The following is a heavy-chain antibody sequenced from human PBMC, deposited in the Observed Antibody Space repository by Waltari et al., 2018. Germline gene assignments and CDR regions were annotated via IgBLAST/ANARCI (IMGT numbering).Heavy chain of an antibody. J-gene: IGHJ4*02. CDR3: ARGIQLNGGSEFDY. CDR2: RNPNSGNT. Sequence: QVQLVQSGAEVKKPGASVKVSCKASGYTFTSYDINWVRQATGQGLEWMGWRNPNSGNTGYAQKFQGRVTMTRNTSISTAYMELSSLRSEDTAVYYCARGIQLNGGSEFDYWGQGTLVTVSS. D-gene: IGHD5-18*01. CDR1: GYTFTSYD. V-gene: IGHV1-8*01.